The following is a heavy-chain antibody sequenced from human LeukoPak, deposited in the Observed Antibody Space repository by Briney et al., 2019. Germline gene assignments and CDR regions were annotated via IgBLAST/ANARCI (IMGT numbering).Heavy chain of an antibody. CDR2: ISGSGGST. V-gene: IGHV3-23*01. Sequence: GGSLRLSCAASGFTFSSYAMSWVRQAPGKGLEWVSAISGSGGSTYYADSVKGRFTISRDNSKNTLYLQMNSLRAEDTDVYYCAKEYYGFWSGYRHDYWGQGTLVTVSS. J-gene: IGHJ4*02. CDR1: GFTFSSYA. D-gene: IGHD3-3*01. CDR3: AKEYYGFWSGYRHDY.